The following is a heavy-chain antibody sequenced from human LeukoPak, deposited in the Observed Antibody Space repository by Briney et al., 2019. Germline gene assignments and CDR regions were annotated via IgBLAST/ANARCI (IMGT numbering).Heavy chain of an antibody. V-gene: IGHV1-69*04. CDR2: IIPILGIA. CDR3: ARGLLEWLYLYY. J-gene: IGHJ4*02. D-gene: IGHD3-3*01. Sequence: SVKVSCKASGGTFSSYAISWVRQAPGQGLEWMGRIIPILGIANYAQKFQGRVTITADKSTSTAYMELSSLRSEDTAVYYCARGLLEWLYLYYWGQGTLVTVSS. CDR1: GGTFSSYA.